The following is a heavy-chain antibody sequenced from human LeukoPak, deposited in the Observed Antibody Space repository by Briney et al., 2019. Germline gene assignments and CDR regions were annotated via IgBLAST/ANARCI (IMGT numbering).Heavy chain of an antibody. CDR1: GIIVSGNY. Sequence: GGSLRLSCAASGIIVSGNYMSWVRQAPGKGLEWVSVTYSGGTSYYADSVKDRFTISRDTSKNTMYLQMNILRPDDTAVYYCATSVTGTLSVDYWGQGTLVTVSS. J-gene: IGHJ4*02. CDR2: TYSGGTS. V-gene: IGHV3-66*01. CDR3: ATSVTGTLSVDY. D-gene: IGHD2-8*02.